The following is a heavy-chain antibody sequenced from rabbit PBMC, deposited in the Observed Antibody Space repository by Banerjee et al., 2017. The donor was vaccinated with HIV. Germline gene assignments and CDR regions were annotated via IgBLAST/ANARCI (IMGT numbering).Heavy chain of an antibody. CDR1: GFSFSSNYW. D-gene: IGHD6-1*01. J-gene: IGHJ4*01. CDR2: IYAGSSDST. V-gene: IGHV1S45*01. CDR3: ARGGGAGYGYEYFNL. Sequence: QEQLEESGGDLVKPEGSLTLTCTASGFSFSSNYWICWVRQAPGKGLEWIGCIYAGSSDSTYYASWAKGRFTISSTSSSTVTLQMTSLTAADTATYFCARGGGAGYGYEYFNLWGPGTLVTVS.